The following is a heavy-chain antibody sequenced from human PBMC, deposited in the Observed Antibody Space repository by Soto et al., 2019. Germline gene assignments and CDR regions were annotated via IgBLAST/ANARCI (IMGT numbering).Heavy chain of an antibody. Sequence: LRLSCAASGFTFSSYTMSWVRQAPGKGLEWVSAISGSGGSTYYADSVKGRFTISRDNSKSTLYLQMNSLRAEDTAVYYCAKGPSMIVVVIPSWFDPWGQGTLVTVSS. CDR2: ISGSGGST. J-gene: IGHJ5*02. V-gene: IGHV3-23*01. CDR3: AKGPSMIVVVIPSWFDP. D-gene: IGHD3-22*01. CDR1: GFTFSSYT.